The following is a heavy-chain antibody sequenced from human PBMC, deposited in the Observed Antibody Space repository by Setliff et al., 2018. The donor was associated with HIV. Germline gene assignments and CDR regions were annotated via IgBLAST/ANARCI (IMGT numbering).Heavy chain of an antibody. D-gene: IGHD6-13*01. CDR3: AVTYSSSWYRLNWFDP. J-gene: IGHJ5*02. V-gene: IGHV4-39*01. CDR1: GGPISSSSYY. Sequence: PSETLSLTCTVSGGPISSSSYYWGWIRQPPGKGLEWIGSIYYSGSTYYNPSLKSRVTISVNTSKNQFSLKLSSVTAADTAVYYCAVTYSSSWYRLNWFDPWGQGTLVTVSS. CDR2: IYYSGST.